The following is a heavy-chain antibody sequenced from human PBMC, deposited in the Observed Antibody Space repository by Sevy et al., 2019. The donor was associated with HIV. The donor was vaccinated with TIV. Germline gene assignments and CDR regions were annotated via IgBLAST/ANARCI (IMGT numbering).Heavy chain of an antibody. D-gene: IGHD1-1*01. J-gene: IGHJ4*02. V-gene: IGHV4-59*01. CDR3: ARHTRTSDRSPYFYNY. Sequence: SETLSLTCTVSGGSISSYYWSWIRQPPGKGLEWIGYIYYSGNTNYNPSLKSRVSISVDTSKNQFSLMLSSVTAADTAIYYCARHTRTSDRSPYFYNYWGRGTLVNVSS. CDR1: GGSISSYY. CDR2: IYYSGNT.